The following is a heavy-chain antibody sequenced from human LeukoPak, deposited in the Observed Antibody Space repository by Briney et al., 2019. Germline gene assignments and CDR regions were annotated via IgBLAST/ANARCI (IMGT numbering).Heavy chain of an antibody. CDR3: ARSGYDYVWGSYRYYYYFDY. CDR2: INHSGST. CDR1: GGSFSGYY. J-gene: IGHJ4*02. D-gene: IGHD3-16*02. Sequence: PSETLSLTCAVYGGSFSGYYWSWIRQPPGKGLEWIGEINHSGSTYYNPSLKSRVTISVDTSKNQFSLKLSSVTAADTAVYYCARSGYDYVWGSYRYYYYFDYWGQGTLVTVSS. V-gene: IGHV4-34*01.